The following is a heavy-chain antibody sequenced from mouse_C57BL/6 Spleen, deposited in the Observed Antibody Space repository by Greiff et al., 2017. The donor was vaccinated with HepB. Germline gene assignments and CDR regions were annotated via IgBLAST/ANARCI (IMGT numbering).Heavy chain of an antibody. CDR3: ARSGITSVVAKDAMDY. V-gene: IGHV1-55*01. D-gene: IGHD1-1*01. CDR2: IYPGSGST. CDR1: GYTFTSYW. Sequence: VQLQQPGAELVKPGASVKMSCKASGYTFTSYWITWVKQRPGQGLEWIGDIYPGSGSTNYNEKFKSKATLTVDTSSSTAYMQLSSLTSEDSAVYYCARSGITSVVAKDAMDYWGQGTSVTVSS. J-gene: IGHJ4*01.